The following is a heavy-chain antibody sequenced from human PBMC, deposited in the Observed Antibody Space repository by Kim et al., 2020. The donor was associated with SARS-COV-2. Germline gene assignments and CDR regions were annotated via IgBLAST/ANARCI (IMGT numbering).Heavy chain of an antibody. J-gene: IGHJ1*01. Sequence: GGSLRLSCAASGFTFSDYAMNWVRQAPGKGLEWVANITQDGSNKYYVDSVKGRFTISRDNSKNSLYLQMNSLRAEDTAVYYCARVPGLLVNWG. CDR1: GFTFSDYA. CDR2: ITQDGSNK. D-gene: IGHD1-26*01. CDR3: ARVPGLLVN. V-gene: IGHV3-7*01.